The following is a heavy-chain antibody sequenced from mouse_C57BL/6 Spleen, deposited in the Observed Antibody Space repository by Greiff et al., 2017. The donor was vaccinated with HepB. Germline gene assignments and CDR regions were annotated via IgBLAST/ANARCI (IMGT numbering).Heavy chain of an antibody. J-gene: IGHJ1*03. CDR1: GFTFSDYG. CDR2: ISSGSSTI. Sequence: EVQLVESGGGLVKPGGSLKLSCAASGFTFSDYGMHWVRQAPEKGLEWVAYISSGSSTIYYADTVKGRFTISRDNAKNTLFLQMTSLRSEDTAMYYCARGALYDGYYDYFDVWGTGTTVTVSS. CDR3: ARGALYDGYYDYFDV. V-gene: IGHV5-17*01. D-gene: IGHD2-3*01.